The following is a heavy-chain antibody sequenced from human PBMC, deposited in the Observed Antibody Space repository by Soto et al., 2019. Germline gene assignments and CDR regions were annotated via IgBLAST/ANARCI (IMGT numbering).Heavy chain of an antibody. Sequence: SETLSLTCTVSGGSISSGDYDWSWIRQPPXKGLEWIGCIYYSGSTYYNPSLKSRVTISVDTSKNQFSLKLSSVTAADTAVYYCARALSYCSSTSCHNYGMDVWGQGTTVTVSS. J-gene: IGHJ6*02. CDR2: IYYSGST. D-gene: IGHD2-2*02. CDR1: GGSISSGDYD. CDR3: ARALSYCSSTSCHNYGMDV. V-gene: IGHV4-30-4*01.